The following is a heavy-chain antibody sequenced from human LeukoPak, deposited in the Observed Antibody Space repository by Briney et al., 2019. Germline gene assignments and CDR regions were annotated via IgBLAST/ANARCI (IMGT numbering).Heavy chain of an antibody. J-gene: IGHJ3*02. D-gene: IGHD2-2*02. CDR1: GYSFTSYW. Sequence: GESLKISCKGSGYSFTSYWIGWVRQMPGKGLEWMGIIYPGDSDTRYSPSFQGQVTISADKSISTAYLQWSSLKASDTAMYYCARSVGVVPAAINDAFDIWGQGTMVTVSS. CDR3: ARSVGVVPAAINDAFDI. V-gene: IGHV5-51*01. CDR2: IYPGDSDT.